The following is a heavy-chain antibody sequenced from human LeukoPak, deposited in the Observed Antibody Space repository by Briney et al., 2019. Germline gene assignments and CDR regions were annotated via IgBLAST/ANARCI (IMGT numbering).Heavy chain of an antibody. J-gene: IGHJ6*02. Sequence: ASVKVSCKASGYTFTGYYMHWVRQAPGQGLEWMGWINPNSGGTNYAQKFQGRVTMTRDTSISTAYMELSSLRSEDTAVYYCATADSSSWYASLPYYYYGMDVWGQGTTVTVSS. CDR1: GYTFTGYY. D-gene: IGHD6-13*01. CDR2: INPNSGGT. V-gene: IGHV1-2*02. CDR3: ATADSSSWYASLPYYYYGMDV.